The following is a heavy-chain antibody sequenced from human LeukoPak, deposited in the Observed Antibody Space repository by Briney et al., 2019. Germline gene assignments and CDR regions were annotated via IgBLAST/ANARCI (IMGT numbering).Heavy chain of an antibody. CDR2: IKSKTDGGTT. CDR3: TTEGMVRGVIALDY. Sequence: GGSLRLSCAASGFTFSGYSMHWVRQAPGKGLEWVGRIKSKTDGGTTDYAAPVKGRFTISRDDSKNTLYLQMNSLKTEDTAVYYCTTEGMVRGVIALDYWGQGTLVIVSS. V-gene: IGHV3-15*01. D-gene: IGHD3-10*01. J-gene: IGHJ4*02. CDR1: GFTFSGYS.